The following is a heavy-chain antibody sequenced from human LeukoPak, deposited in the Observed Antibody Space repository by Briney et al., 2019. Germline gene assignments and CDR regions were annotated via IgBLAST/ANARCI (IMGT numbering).Heavy chain of an antibody. Sequence: ASVKVSCTASGYTFTSYYMHWVRQAPGQGLEWMGIINPSGGSTSYAQKFQGRVTMTRDTSTSTVYMELSSLRSEDTAVYYCARGRTMIVVVTHTASFDYWGQGTLVTVSS. J-gene: IGHJ4*02. CDR2: INPSGGST. CDR1: GYTFTSYY. CDR3: ARGRTMIVVVTHTASFDY. D-gene: IGHD3-22*01. V-gene: IGHV1-46*01.